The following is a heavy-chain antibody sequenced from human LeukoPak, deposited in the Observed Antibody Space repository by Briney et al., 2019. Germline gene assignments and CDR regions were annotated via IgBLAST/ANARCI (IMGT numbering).Heavy chain of an antibody. J-gene: IGHJ6*03. Sequence: GGSLRLSCAASGFTFDDYAMHWVRQAPGKGLEWVSLISGDGGSPYYADSVKGRFTISRDNSKNSLYLQMNSLRTEDTALYYCASYGSGSYGNYMDVWGKGTTVAVSS. CDR3: ASYGSGSYGNYMDV. V-gene: IGHV3-43*02. D-gene: IGHD3-10*01. CDR1: GFTFDDYA. CDR2: ISGDGGSP.